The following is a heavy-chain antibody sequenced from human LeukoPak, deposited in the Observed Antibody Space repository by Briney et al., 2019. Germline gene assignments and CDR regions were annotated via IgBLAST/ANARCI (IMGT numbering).Heavy chain of an antibody. CDR1: GFTFDDYA. Sequence: GGSLRLSCAASGFTFDDYAMHGVRPAPGKGLEWVSLMSGVGGSTRYADSVQGRLTVYRDNSKNYLYLQMNSLRTEDTALYYCAKDHYDILTGSTYYFDYWGQGTLVTVSS. D-gene: IGHD3-9*01. CDR3: AKDHYDILTGSTYYFDY. V-gene: IGHV3-43*02. CDR2: MSGVGGST. J-gene: IGHJ4*02.